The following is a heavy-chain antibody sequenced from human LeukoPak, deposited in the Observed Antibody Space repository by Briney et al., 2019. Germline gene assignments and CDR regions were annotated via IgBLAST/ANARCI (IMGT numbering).Heavy chain of an antibody. CDR2: IYTSGST. J-gene: IGHJ6*02. Sequence: SETLSLTCTVSGGSISSYYWSWIRQPAGKGLEWIGRIYTSGSTNYNPSLKGRVTMSVDTSKIQFSLKLSSVTAADTAVYYCARDSIVYCSSTSCYGAYYGMDVWGQGTTVTVSS. V-gene: IGHV4-4*07. CDR3: ARDSIVYCSSTSCYGAYYGMDV. CDR1: GGSISSYY. D-gene: IGHD2-2*01.